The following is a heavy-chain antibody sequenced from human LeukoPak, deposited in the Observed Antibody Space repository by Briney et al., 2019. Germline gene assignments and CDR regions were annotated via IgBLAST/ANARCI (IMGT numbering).Heavy chain of an antibody. CDR2: IYYSGST. CDR3: ARDSDILTGYFDY. V-gene: IGHV4-59*12. Sequence: SETLSLTCTVSGGSISSYYWSWLRQPPGKGLEWIGSIYYSGSTYYNPSLKSRVTISADTSKNQFSLKLSSVTAADTAVYYCARDSDILTGYFDYWGQGTLVTVSS. J-gene: IGHJ4*02. D-gene: IGHD3-9*01. CDR1: GGSISSYY.